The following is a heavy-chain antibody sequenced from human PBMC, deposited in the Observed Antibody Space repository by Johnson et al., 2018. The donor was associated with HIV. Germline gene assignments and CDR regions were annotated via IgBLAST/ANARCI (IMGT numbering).Heavy chain of an antibody. Sequence: QVQLVESGGGLVQPGGSLRLSCAASGFTVSSNYMSWVRQAPGKGLEWVACISYDGSNKHYAGSVKGRFTISRDNSKNSLYLQMNSLRAEGTAVYYWARPDRVNSIGVVPAGAFDIWGQGTMVTVSS. CDR1: GFTVSSNY. V-gene: IGHV3-30*05. CDR2: ISYDGSNK. J-gene: IGHJ3*02. D-gene: IGHD2-2*01. CDR3: ARPDRVNSIGVVPAGAFDI.